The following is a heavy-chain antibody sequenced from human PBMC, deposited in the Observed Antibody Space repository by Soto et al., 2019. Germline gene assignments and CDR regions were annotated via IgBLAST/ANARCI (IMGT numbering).Heavy chain of an antibody. CDR3: ATCLQVYWNYDAFHI. Sequence: EVQLLESGGGLVQPGGSLRLSCAASGFTFSDYAMSWVRQAPGKGLEWVSHITASGGSTYYADSVQGRVTISRDSYTNTLYLQMNSLRAEGTALYYCATCLQVYWNYDAFHIWGQGTMVTVSS. J-gene: IGHJ3*02. V-gene: IGHV3-23*01. CDR2: ITASGGST. D-gene: IGHD1-7*01. CDR1: GFTFSDYA.